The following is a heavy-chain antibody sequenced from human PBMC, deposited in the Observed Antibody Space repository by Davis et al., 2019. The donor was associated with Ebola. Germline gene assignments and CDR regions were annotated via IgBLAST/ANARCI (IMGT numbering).Heavy chain of an antibody. D-gene: IGHD3-3*01. V-gene: IGHV3-64*02. CDR1: GFTFSNYA. CDR2: ISSNGGTT. J-gene: IGHJ4*02. CDR3: VRGGALTTGFGVRIPWFDY. Sequence: PGGSLRLSCAASGFTFSNYAMHWVRQAPGKGLEYISVISSNGGTTYYVDSVKGRFTISRDNSRDTMYLQMGSLRAEDMAVYYCVRGGALTTGFGVRIPWFDYWGQGTLVTVSS.